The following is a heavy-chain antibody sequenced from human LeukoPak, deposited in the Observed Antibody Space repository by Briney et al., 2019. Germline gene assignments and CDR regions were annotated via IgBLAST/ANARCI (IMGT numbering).Heavy chain of an antibody. D-gene: IGHD1-14*01. Sequence: SVKVSCKASGGTFSSYAIRWVRQAPGQGLEWMGGIIPIFGTANYAQKFQGRVTITTDESTSTAYMELSSLRSEDTAVYYCARTRHVNWNHGRYYFDYWGQGTLVTVSS. CDR3: ARTRHVNWNHGRYYFDY. J-gene: IGHJ4*02. CDR1: GGTFSSYA. V-gene: IGHV1-69*05. CDR2: IIPIFGTA.